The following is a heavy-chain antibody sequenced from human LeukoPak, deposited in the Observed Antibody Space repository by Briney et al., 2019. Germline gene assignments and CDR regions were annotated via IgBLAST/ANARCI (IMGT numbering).Heavy chain of an antibody. D-gene: IGHD2-15*01. V-gene: IGHV3-23*01. CDR3: ARVRDCSGGSCYSDYFDY. CDR2: ISGSGGST. CDR1: GFTFSSYA. J-gene: IGHJ4*02. Sequence: GGSLRLSCAASGFTFSSYAMSWVRQAPGKGLEWVSAISGSGGSTYYADSVKGRFTISRDNSKNTLYLQMNSLRAEDTAVYYCARVRDCSGGSCYSDYFDYWGQGTLVTVSS.